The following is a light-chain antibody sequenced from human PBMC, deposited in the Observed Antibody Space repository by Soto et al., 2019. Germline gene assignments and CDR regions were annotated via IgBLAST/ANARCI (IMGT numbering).Light chain of an antibody. J-gene: IGKJ3*01. CDR1: QSVSSK. Sequence: EIVMTQSPATLSVSPGERATLSCRASQSVSSKLAWYQQKPGQAPRLLIYGASTRATGIPARFSGSGSGTEFTLTISSLQSEDFAVYFCQQYNSWPPVTFGPGTKVDI. CDR3: QQYNSWPPVT. V-gene: IGKV3-15*01. CDR2: GAS.